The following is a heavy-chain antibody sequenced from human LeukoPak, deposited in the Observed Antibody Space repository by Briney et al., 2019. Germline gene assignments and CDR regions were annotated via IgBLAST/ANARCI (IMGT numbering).Heavy chain of an antibody. J-gene: IGHJ4*02. CDR1: GFTFSSTS. D-gene: IGHD3-22*01. Sequence: PGGSLRLSCAASGFTFSSTSMNWVRQAPGKGLEWVSSISSSSSYIYYADSVKGRYTISRDNAKNSLYLQMNSLRAEDTAVYYCTPYYYDIRGDYFDYWGQGTLVTVSS. V-gene: IGHV3-21*01. CDR2: ISSSSSYI. CDR3: TPYYYDIRGDYFDY.